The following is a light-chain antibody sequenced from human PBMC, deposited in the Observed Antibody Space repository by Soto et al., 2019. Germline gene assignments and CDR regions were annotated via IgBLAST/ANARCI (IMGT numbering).Light chain of an antibody. Sequence: EIVMTQSPATLSLSPGERASLSCRASQSVSSNVAWCQQKRGQAPRLLIYAASTRATGIPTRFSGSGSGTEFTLTISSLQSEDFAVYYCQQYTEWPPWTFGQGTKVDIK. CDR2: AAS. CDR1: QSVSSN. CDR3: QQYTEWPPWT. V-gene: IGKV3-15*01. J-gene: IGKJ1*01.